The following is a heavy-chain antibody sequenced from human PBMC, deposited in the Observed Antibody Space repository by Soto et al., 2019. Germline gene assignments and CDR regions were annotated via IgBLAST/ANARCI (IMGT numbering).Heavy chain of an antibody. CDR3: ARGFTHYYDSSGYFFDY. Sequence: PSETLSLTCAVYGGSFSGYYWSWIRQPPGKGLEWIGEINHSGSTNYNPSLKSRVTISVDTSKNQFSLKLSSVTAADTAVYYCARGFTHYYDSSGYFFDYWGQGTLVTVSS. V-gene: IGHV4-34*01. D-gene: IGHD3-22*01. CDR1: GGSFSGYY. CDR2: INHSGST. J-gene: IGHJ4*02.